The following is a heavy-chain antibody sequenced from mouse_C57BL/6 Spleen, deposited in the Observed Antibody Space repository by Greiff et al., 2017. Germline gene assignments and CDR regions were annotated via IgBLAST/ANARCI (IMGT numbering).Heavy chain of an antibody. CDR3: ARLGSYGYFDV. CDR2: ISNLAYSI. Sequence: EVKVVESGGGLVQPGGSLKLSCAASGFTFSDYGMAWVRQAPRKGPEWVAFISNLAYSIYYADTVTGRFTISRENAKNTLYLEMSSLRSEDTAMYYCARLGSYGYFDVWGTGTTVTVSS. D-gene: IGHD2-14*01. J-gene: IGHJ1*03. CDR1: GFTFSDYG. V-gene: IGHV5-15*01.